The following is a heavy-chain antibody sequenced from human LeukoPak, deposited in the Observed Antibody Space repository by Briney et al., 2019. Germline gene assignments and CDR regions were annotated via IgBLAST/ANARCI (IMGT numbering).Heavy chain of an antibody. Sequence: ASVKVSCKASGCTFTGYYMHWVRQAPGQGLEWMGWINPNSGGTNYAQKFQGRVTMTRDTSISTAYMELSRLRSDDTAVYYCARTDIVVVVAATAPHSYYYGMDVWGQGTTVTVSS. CDR3: ARTDIVVVVAATAPHSYYYGMDV. V-gene: IGHV1-2*02. CDR1: GCTFTGYY. D-gene: IGHD2-15*01. CDR2: INPNSGGT. J-gene: IGHJ6*02.